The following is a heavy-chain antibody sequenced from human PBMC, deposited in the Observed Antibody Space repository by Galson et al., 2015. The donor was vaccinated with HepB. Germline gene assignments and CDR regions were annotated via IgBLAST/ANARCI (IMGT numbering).Heavy chain of an antibody. D-gene: IGHD5-18*01. Sequence: SLRLSCAASGFTFSSYSMNWVRQAPGKGLEWVSSISSSSYIYYADSVKGRFTISRDNAKNSLFLQMNSLRAEDTAVYYCARDRGIQLWPRVDYWGQGTLVTVSS. CDR1: GFTFSSYS. CDR2: ISSSSYI. CDR3: ARDRGIQLWPRVDY. V-gene: IGHV3-21*01. J-gene: IGHJ4*02.